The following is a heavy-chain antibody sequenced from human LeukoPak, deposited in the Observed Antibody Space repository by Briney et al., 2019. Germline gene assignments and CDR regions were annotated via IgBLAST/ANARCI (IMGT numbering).Heavy chain of an antibody. CDR3: ARGVYIAAAQYGY. J-gene: IGHJ4*02. CDR2: IYYSGTT. CDR1: GGSISSYY. Sequence: PSETLSLTCTVSGGSISSYYWSWIRQPPGKGREWIGYIYYSGTTNYNPSFKSRVTISVDTSKNQFSLKLSSVTAADTAVYYCARGVYIAAAQYGYWGQGTLVTVSS. V-gene: IGHV4-59*01. D-gene: IGHD6-13*01.